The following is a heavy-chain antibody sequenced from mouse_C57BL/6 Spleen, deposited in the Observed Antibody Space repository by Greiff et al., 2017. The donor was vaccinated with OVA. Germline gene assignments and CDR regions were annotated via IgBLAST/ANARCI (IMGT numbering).Heavy chain of an antibody. J-gene: IGHJ4*01. CDR3: AVYYYGSYYAMDY. CDR2: VYPYNGGT. Sequence: EVQLQQSGPVLVKPGPSVKISCKASGFTFTDYYMHWVKQSHGKSLEWIGLVYPYNGGTSYNQKFKGKATLTVATSSRAAYMKLNSLTSEDSAVYYCAVYYYGSYYAMDYWGQGTTVTVSS. CDR1: GFTFTDYY. D-gene: IGHD1-1*01. V-gene: IGHV1-36*01.